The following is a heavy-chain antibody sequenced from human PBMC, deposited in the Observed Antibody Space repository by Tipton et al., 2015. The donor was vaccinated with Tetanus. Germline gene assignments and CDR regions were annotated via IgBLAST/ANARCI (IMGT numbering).Heavy chain of an antibody. D-gene: IGHD2-2*01. CDR3: ARAGFEGSSSSGYFDH. Sequence: TLSLTCAVSGGAFSGCLWSWIRQSPGKGLEWIGEINQSGSTIYNPSLKSRVTIAVDTFKRQFSMTLTSATAADTAVYYCARAGFEGSSSSGYFDHWGLGVLVTVSS. CDR2: INQSGST. CDR1: GGAFSGCL. V-gene: IGHV4-34*01. J-gene: IGHJ4*02.